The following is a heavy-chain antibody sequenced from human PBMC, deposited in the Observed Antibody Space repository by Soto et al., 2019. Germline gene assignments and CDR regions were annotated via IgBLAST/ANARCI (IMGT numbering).Heavy chain of an antibody. CDR3: ARDVVHIAARLGAYYYYYYGMDV. CDR2: INPSGGST. V-gene: IGHV1-46*01. D-gene: IGHD6-6*01. CDR1: GYAFTSYY. Sequence: GASEKVSCKASGYAFTSYYMHWVRQAPGQGLEWMGIINPSGGSTSYAQKFQGRVTMTRDTSTSTVYMELSSLRSEDTAVYYCARDVVHIAARLGAYYYYYYGMDVWGQGTTVTVSS. J-gene: IGHJ6*02.